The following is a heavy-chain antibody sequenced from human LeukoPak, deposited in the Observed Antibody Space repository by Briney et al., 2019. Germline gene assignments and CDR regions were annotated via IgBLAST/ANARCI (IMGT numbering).Heavy chain of an antibody. J-gene: IGHJ4*02. D-gene: IGHD1-26*01. CDR2: INHSGST. CDR3: ARHSPVGIYYFDY. CDR1: GGSFSGYY. Sequence: SETLSLTCAVYGGSFSGYYWSWIRQPPGKGLEWIGEINHSGSTNYNPSLKSRVTISVDTSKNQFSLNLSSVTAADTAVYYCARHSPVGIYYFDYWGQGTLVTVSS. V-gene: IGHV4-34*01.